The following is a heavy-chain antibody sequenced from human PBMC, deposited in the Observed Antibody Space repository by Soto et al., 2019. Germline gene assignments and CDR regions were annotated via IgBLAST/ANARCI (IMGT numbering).Heavy chain of an antibody. J-gene: IGHJ4*02. CDR2: INPIISMS. Sequence: QVQLVQSGAEVKRPGSSVKVSCKASGDTFAFYSINWVRQAPGLGLEWMGRINPIISMSNYAERFQGRVTMTADKYTSTAYMVLNSLRSEDTAIYYCATSYGSGYRAFDYWGQGALVTVSS. CDR3: ATSYGSGYRAFDY. D-gene: IGHD3-10*01. V-gene: IGHV1-69*02. CDR1: GDTFAFYS.